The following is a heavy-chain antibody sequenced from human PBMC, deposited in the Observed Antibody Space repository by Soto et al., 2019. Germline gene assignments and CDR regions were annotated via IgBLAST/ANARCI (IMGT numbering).Heavy chain of an antibody. V-gene: IGHV3-23*01. Sequence: PGLFIRLCKRALGFKCSDYARSWVLQDTGKWLEWVSAISGSGGSTYYADSVKGRFTISRDWSKNTLYRQVIRVRAEYTAVYYAARGPYYYYSSAIRGWGEGSLVTVSS. CDR3: ARGPYYYYSSAIRG. CDR2: ISGSGGST. J-gene: IGHJ4*02. CDR1: GFKCSDYA. D-gene: IGHD3-22*01.